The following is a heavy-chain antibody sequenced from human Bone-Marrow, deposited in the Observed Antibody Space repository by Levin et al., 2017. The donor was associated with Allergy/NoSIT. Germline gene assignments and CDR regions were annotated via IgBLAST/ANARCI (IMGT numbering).Heavy chain of an antibody. CDR1: GFTFGTYS. Sequence: GESLKISCAASGFTFGTYSMNWVRQAPGKGLEWVSYISSSSSTIYYADSVKGRFTISRDNAKNSLYLQMNSLRDEDTAVYYCAREYPSSGYWGQGTLVTVSS. V-gene: IGHV3-48*02. J-gene: IGHJ4*02. CDR3: AREYPSSGY. CDR2: ISSSSSTI. D-gene: IGHD3-10*01.